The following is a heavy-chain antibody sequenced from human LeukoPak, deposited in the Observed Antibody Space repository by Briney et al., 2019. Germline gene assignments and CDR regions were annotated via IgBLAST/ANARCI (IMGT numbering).Heavy chain of an antibody. CDR2: INNDGSST. V-gene: IGHV3-74*01. Sequence: GGSLRLSWAASGFTFSSYWMHWVRKAPGRGLVWVSRINNDGSSTSYADSVKGRFTISRDNAKNTLHLQMNSLRAEDTAVYYCARVRSAAAVDYWGQGTLVTVSS. CDR1: GFTFSSYW. CDR3: ARVRSAAAVDY. J-gene: IGHJ4*02.